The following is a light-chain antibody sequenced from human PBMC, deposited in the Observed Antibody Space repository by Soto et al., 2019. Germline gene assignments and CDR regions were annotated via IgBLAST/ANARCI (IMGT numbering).Light chain of an antibody. CDR1: SSDVGGYNY. CDR2: EVS. Sequence: QSALTQPASVSGSPGQSITISCTGTSSDVGGYNYVSWYQQHPGKAPKLMIYEVSNRPSGVSNRFSGSKSGNTASLTISGLQAEDEAYYYCSSYTSSSTLVFGGGTMVTVL. J-gene: IGLJ2*01. CDR3: SSYTSSSTLV. V-gene: IGLV2-14*01.